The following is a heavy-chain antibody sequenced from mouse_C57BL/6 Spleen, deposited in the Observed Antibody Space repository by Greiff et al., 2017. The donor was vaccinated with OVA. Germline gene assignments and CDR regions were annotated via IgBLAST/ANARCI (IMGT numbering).Heavy chain of an antibody. CDR1: GYTFTNYW. J-gene: IGHJ2*01. D-gene: IGHD2-1*01. V-gene: IGHV1-63*01. Sequence: VQLQQSGAELVRPGTSVKMSCKASGYTFTNYWIGWAKQRPGHGLEWIGDIYPGGGYTNYNEKFKGKATLTADKSSSTAYMQFSSLTSEDSAFYYCARYYGNFFDYWGQGTTLTVSS. CDR2: IYPGGGYT. CDR3: ARYYGNFFDY.